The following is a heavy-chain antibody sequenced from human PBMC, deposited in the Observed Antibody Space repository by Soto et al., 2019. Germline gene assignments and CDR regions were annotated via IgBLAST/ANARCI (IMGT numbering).Heavy chain of an antibody. D-gene: IGHD3-16*01. CDR1: GITFSTYA. J-gene: IGHJ4*02. V-gene: IGHV3-30-3*01. CDR2: ISYDGSNK. Sequence: QVQLVESGGGVVQSGRSLRLSCAASGITFSTYAMHWVRQAPGKGLGWVAVISYDGSNKHYADSVKGRFTISRDNSKNTLYRQINSPGDEATAVHHCAKEVSGGGNAYWGRGTRVTVS. CDR3: AKEVSGGGNAY.